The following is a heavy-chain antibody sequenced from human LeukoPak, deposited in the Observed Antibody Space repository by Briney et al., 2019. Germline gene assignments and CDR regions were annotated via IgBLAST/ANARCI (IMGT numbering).Heavy chain of an antibody. V-gene: IGHV3-23*01. J-gene: IGHJ4*02. CDR1: GFTFSSYA. CDR3: AKDPYYDSSSLGGWFDY. D-gene: IGHD3-22*01. Sequence: PGGSLRLSCAASGFTFSSYAMSWVRQAPGKGLEWVSAISGSGGSTYYADSVKGRFTISRDNSKNTLYLQMNSLRAEDTAVYYCAKDPYYDSSSLGGWFDYWGQGTLVTVSS. CDR2: ISGSGGST.